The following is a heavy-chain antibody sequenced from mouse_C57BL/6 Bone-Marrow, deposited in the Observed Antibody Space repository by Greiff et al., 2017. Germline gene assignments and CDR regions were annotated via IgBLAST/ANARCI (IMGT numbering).Heavy chain of an antibody. V-gene: IGHV5-17*01. CDR3: AMSIYYGSSYDYAMDY. CDR2: ISSGSSTI. J-gene: IGHJ4*01. Sequence: EVQLQESGGGLVKPGGSLKLSCAASGFTFSDYGMHWVRQAPETGLEWVAYISSGSSTIYYADTVKGRFTISRDNAKNTLFLQMTSLGSEDTAMYYCAMSIYYGSSYDYAMDYWGQGTSVTVSS. D-gene: IGHD1-1*01. CDR1: GFTFSDYG.